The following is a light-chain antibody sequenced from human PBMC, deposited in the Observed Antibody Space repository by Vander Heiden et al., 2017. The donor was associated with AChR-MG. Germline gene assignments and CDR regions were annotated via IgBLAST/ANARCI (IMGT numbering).Light chain of an antibody. CDR3: QQYSTSPPRT. V-gene: IGKV3-15*01. CDR1: QSTTNR. Sequence: EVVTTSSPAPPCSPGEEAAPPCSGTRQSTTNRVAWYQQKPGQAPRLLIYGASSRATGIPDRFSGSGSGTDFTLTISSLQPVDFAVYYCQQYSTSPPRTFGQRTKVEIK. J-gene: IGKJ1*01. CDR2: GAS.